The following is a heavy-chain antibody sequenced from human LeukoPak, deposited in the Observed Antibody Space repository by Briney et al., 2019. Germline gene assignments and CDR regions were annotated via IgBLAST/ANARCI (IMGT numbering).Heavy chain of an antibody. V-gene: IGHV4-34*01. J-gene: IGHJ5*02. CDR3: ARHMGPSSGWYYWFDP. CDR2: INHSGST. Sequence: SETLSLTCAVYGGSFSGYYWSWIRQPPGKGLEWIGEINHSGSTNYNPSLKSRVTISVDTSKNQFSLKLSSVTAADTAVYYCARHMGPSSGWYYWFDPWGQGTLVTVSS. CDR1: GGSFSGYY. D-gene: IGHD6-19*01.